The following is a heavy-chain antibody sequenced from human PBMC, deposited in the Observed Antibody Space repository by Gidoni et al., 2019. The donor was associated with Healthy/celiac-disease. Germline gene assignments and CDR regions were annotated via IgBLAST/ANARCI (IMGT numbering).Heavy chain of an antibody. J-gene: IGHJ4*02. Sequence: GGSISSYYWSWIRQPPGKGLEWTGYIYYSGSTNYNPSLKSRVTISVDTSKNQFSLKLSSVTAAETAVYYCASGNSGWYFDYWGQGTLVTVSS. D-gene: IGHD6-19*01. V-gene: IGHV4-59*01. CDR2: IYYSGST. CDR1: GGSISSYY. CDR3: ASGNSGWYFDY.